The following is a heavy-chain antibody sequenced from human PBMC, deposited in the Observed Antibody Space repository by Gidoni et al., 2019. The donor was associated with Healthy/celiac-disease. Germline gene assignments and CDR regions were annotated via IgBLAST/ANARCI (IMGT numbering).Heavy chain of an antibody. V-gene: IGHV1-2*02. D-gene: IGHD3-16*02. CDR1: GYTFTGYY. Sequence: QVQLVQSGAEVKKPGASVKVSCKASGYTFTGYYMHWVRQAPGQGLEWMGWINPNSGGTNYAQKFQGRVTMTRDTSISTAYMELSRLRSDDTAVYYCARDIEKVDDYVWGSYRYTLNWFDPWGQGTLVTVSS. CDR3: ARDIEKVDDYVWGSYRYTLNWFDP. J-gene: IGHJ5*02. CDR2: INPNSGGT.